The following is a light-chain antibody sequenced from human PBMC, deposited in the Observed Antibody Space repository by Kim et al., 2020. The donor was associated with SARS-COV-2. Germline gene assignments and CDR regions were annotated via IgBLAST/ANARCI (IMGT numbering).Light chain of an antibody. V-gene: IGLV3-19*01. CDR1: SLRSYY. Sequence: SSELTQDPAVSVALGQTVRITCQGDSLRSYYANWFQQKPGQAPLLVIYGKNDRPSGIPDRISGSRSGNTASLTITGAQAEDEADYYCNSRDSSGNHVLFGGGTKLTVL. CDR3: NSRDSSGNHVL. CDR2: GKN. J-gene: IGLJ2*01.